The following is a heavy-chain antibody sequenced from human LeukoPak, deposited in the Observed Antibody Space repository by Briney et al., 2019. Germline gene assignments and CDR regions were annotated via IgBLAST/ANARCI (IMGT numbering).Heavy chain of an antibody. CDR1: GFTFSGYA. J-gene: IGHJ2*01. CDR2: ISDNGGRT. V-gene: IGHV3-23*01. Sequence: GGSLRLSCAASGFTFSGYAMSWVRQAPGKGLEWVSTISDNGGRTYYADSVKGRFTISRDNSKNTLFLQMNSLRAEDSAVYYCAKAPRILRYFDLWGRGTLVTVSS. CDR3: AKAPRILRYFDL.